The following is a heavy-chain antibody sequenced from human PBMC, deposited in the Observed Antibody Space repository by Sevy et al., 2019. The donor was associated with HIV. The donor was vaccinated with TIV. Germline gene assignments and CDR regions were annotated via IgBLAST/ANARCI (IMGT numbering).Heavy chain of an antibody. CDR1: GFTFSDYY. Sequence: GGSLRLSCAASGFTFSDYYMNWVRQAPGKGLEWVSSISGRSSYIHYADSVRGRFTISRDNAKNSLYLQMNSLRVDDTAVYFCVRDGGCSSTSCLLYFDSWGQGALVTVSS. V-gene: IGHV3-21*01. CDR3: VRDGGCSSTSCLLYFDS. J-gene: IGHJ4*02. CDR2: ISGRSSYI. D-gene: IGHD2-2*01.